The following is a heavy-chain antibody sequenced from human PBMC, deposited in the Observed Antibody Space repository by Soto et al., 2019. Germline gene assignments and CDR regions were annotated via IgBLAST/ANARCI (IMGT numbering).Heavy chain of an antibody. V-gene: IGHV4-31*03. CDR3: ASGTPHYDSSGYHPPGDFDY. CDR1: GGSIRSGCYY. Sequence: SETLSLTCTVSGGSIRSGCYYWSWIRQHPGKGLEWIGYIYYSGSTYYNPSLKSRVTISVDTSKNQFSLKLSSVTAADTAVYYCASGTPHYDSSGYHPPGDFDYWGQGTLVTVSS. D-gene: IGHD3-22*01. J-gene: IGHJ4*02. CDR2: IYYSGST.